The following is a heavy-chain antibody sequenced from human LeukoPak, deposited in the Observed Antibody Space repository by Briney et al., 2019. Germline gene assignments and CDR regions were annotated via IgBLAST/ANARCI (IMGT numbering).Heavy chain of an antibody. V-gene: IGHV4-34*01. CDR3: ARRANYVWGSYRYWGAFDI. J-gene: IGHJ3*02. CDR1: GGSFSGYY. D-gene: IGHD3-16*02. Sequence: PSETLSLTCAVYGGSFSGYYWGWIRQPPGKGLEWIGSIHHSGSTHYNPSLKSRVIISVDTSKNQFSLKLSSVTAADTAVYYCARRANYVWGSYRYWGAFDIWGQGTMVTVSS. CDR2: IHHSGST.